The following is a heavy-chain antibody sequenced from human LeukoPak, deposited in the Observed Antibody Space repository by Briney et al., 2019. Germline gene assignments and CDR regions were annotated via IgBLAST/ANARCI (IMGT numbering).Heavy chain of an antibody. Sequence: PGGSLRLSCAASGLTFSTYGMSWVRQAPGKGLEWVSSISSSSSYIYYADSVKGRFTISRDNAKNSLYLQMNSLRAEDTAVYYCASNYYDSSGQLLSYWGQGTLVTVSS. CDR3: ASNYYDSSGQLLSY. CDR2: ISSSSSYI. D-gene: IGHD3-22*01. V-gene: IGHV3-21*01. CDR1: GLTFSTYG. J-gene: IGHJ4*02.